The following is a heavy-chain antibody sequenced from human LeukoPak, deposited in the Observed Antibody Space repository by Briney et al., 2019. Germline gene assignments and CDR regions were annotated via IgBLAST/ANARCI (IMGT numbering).Heavy chain of an antibody. J-gene: IGHJ4*02. CDR1: GFIFSNYA. V-gene: IGHV3-23*01. CDR3: AKDLASVSPYCSGGSCYLPISGLFDY. CDR2: ISGSGGST. Sequence: GGSLRLSCAASGFIFSNYAMSWVRQAPGKGVEWVSAISGSGGSTYYADSVKGRFTISRDNSKNTLYLQMNSLRAEDTAVYYCAKDLASVSPYCSGGSCYLPISGLFDYWGQGTLVTVSS. D-gene: IGHD2-15*01.